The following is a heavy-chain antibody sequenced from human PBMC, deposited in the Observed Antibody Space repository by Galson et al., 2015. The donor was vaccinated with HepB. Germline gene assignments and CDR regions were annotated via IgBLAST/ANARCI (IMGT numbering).Heavy chain of an antibody. CDR2: ISITSSYL. D-gene: IGHD6-19*01. V-gene: IGHV3-21*01. CDR3: ARGAGPNGWSIDF. CDR1: GFTLSTYS. Sequence: SLRLSCAASGFTLSTYSMNWVRQAPGKGLEWVSSISITSSYLYYADSVKGRFTISRDNAKNSLDLQMNSLSAEDTAVYYCARGAGPNGWSIDFWGQGTLVTVSS. J-gene: IGHJ4*02.